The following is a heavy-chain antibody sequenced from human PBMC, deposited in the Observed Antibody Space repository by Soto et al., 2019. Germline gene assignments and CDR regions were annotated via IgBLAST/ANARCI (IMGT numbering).Heavy chain of an antibody. CDR2: IWYDGSNK. CDR1: GFTFSSYG. J-gene: IGHJ6*02. Sequence: GGSLRLSCAASGFTFSSYGMHWVRQAPGKGLEWVAVIWYDGSNKYYADSVKGRFTISRDNSKNTLYLQMNSLRAEDTAVYYCARVSDPAFFYYYYGMDVWGQGTTVTVSS. D-gene: IGHD3-3*01. CDR3: ARVSDPAFFYYYYGMDV. V-gene: IGHV3-33*01.